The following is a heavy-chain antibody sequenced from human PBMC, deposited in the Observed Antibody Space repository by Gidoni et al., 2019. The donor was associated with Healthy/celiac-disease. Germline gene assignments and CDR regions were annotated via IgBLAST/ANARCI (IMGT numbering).Heavy chain of an antibody. Sequence: QLQLQESGPGLVKPSETLSLTCTVSGGSISSSSYYWGWIRQPPGKGLEWIGSIYYSGSTYYNPSLKSRVTISVDTSKNQFSLKLSSVTAADTAVYYCARPLGATPYYYYGMDVWGQGTTVTVSS. J-gene: IGHJ6*02. CDR2: IYYSGST. CDR1: GGSISSSSYY. D-gene: IGHD1-26*01. V-gene: IGHV4-39*01. CDR3: ARPLGATPYYYYGMDV.